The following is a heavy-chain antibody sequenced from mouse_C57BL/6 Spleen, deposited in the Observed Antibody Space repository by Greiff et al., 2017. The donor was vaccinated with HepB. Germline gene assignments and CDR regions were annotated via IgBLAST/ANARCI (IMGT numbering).Heavy chain of an antibody. CDR1: GYTFTSYW. CDR3: ARRSKGAMDY. CDR2: IDPSDSYT. Sequence: VQLQQPGAELVMPGASVKLSCKASGYTFTSYWMHWVKQRPGQGLEWIGEIDPSDSYTNYNQKFKGKSTLTVDKSSSTAYMQLSSLTSEDSAVYYCARRSKGAMDYWGQGTSVTVSS. D-gene: IGHD1-3*01. J-gene: IGHJ4*01. V-gene: IGHV1-69*01.